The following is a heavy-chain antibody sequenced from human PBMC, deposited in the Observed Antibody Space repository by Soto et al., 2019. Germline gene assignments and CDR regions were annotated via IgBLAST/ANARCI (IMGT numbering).Heavy chain of an antibody. Sequence: ASVKVSCKASGYTFTSYGISWVRQAPGQGLEWMGWISAYNGNTNYAQKLQGRVTMTTDTSTSTAYMELRSLRSDDTAVYYCAREALLAAAGTGGGSWGQGTLVTVSS. V-gene: IGHV1-18*01. J-gene: IGHJ5*02. D-gene: IGHD6-13*01. CDR1: GYTFTSYG. CDR2: ISAYNGNT. CDR3: AREALLAAAGTGGGS.